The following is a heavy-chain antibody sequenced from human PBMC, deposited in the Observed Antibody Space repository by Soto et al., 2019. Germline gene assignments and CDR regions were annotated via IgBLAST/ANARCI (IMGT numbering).Heavy chain of an antibody. V-gene: IGHV1-69*02. CDR3: AMEYCSSTSCYRDY. CDR1: GGTFSGNI. Sequence: QVQLGQSGAEVRKPGSSLKVSCKASGGTFSGNIISWVRQAPGQGLEGRGRIIPILGIANYAQKFKGRVPXTADKSTSTAYMELSSLRSEDTAVYYCAMEYCSSTSCYRDYWGQGTLVTVSS. J-gene: IGHJ4*02. D-gene: IGHD2-2*02. CDR2: IIPILGIA.